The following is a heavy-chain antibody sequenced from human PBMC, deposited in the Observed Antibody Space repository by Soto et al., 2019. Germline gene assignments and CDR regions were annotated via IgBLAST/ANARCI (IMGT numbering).Heavy chain of an antibody. CDR3: ARVQARYSRGGLRVGMDV. Sequence: PGGSLRLSCAASGFTFSSYSMNWVRQAPGKGLEWVSSISSSSSYIYYADSVKGRFTISRDNAKNSLYLQMNSLRAEDTAVYYCARVQARYSRGGLRVGMDVGGQGPPVPASS. J-gene: IGHJ6*02. D-gene: IGHD6-19*01. V-gene: IGHV3-21*01. CDR2: ISSSSSYI. CDR1: GFTFSSYS.